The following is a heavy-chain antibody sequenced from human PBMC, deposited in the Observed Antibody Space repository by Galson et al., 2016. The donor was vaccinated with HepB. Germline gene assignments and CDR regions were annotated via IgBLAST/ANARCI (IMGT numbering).Heavy chain of an antibody. CDR3: ARVNVDTITYYFDY. V-gene: IGHV4-30-2*05. Sequence: TLSLTCDVSSGSISTDSYSWTWIRQSPGKGLEWIGTIYHSGFTYYNPSLQSRLNISVDTSKNQFSLKLTSVTAADTAVYSCARVNVDTITYYFDYWGQGTLVTVSS. D-gene: IGHD1-14*01. CDR1: SGSISTDSYS. J-gene: IGHJ4*02. CDR2: IYHSGFT.